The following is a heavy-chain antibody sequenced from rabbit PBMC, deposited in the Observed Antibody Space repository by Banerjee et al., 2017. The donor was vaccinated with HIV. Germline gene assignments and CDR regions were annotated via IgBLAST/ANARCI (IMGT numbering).Heavy chain of an antibody. CDR1: GFSFSSGYW. V-gene: IGHV1S43*01. CDR2: IHSNGGST. Sequence: QEQLVESGGDLVKPEGSLTLTCTASGFSFSSGYWICWVRQAPGKGLEWIACIHSNGGSTRYASWVNGRFTISRSTSLNTVDLKMASLTAADTATYFCARDGYAGYGYRFTGLDLWGQGTLVTVS. CDR3: ARDGYAGYGYRFTGLDL. J-gene: IGHJ3*01. D-gene: IGHD7-1*01.